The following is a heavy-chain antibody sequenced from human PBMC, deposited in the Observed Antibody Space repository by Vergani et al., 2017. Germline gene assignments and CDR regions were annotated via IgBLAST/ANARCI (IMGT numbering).Heavy chain of an antibody. CDR2: FYTGGGT. J-gene: IGHJ6*02. CDR3: ARDPLYSTTWPFLLLDMDV. CDR1: GGSISSGSYY. V-gene: IGHV4-61*02. Sequence: QVQLQESGPGLVRPSQTLSLTCTVSGGSISSGSYYWSWFRQPAGKGLEWIGRFYTGGGTSYNPSLKGRVTISVDTSKNQFSLQLSSVIAADTAVYYCARDPLYSTTWPFLLLDMDVWGQGTTVTVSS. D-gene: IGHD6-13*01.